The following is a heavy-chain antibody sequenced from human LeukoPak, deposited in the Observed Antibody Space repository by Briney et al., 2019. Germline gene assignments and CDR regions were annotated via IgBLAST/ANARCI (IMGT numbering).Heavy chain of an antibody. CDR1: GFTFDDYA. CDR2: ISWNSGSI. V-gene: IGHV3-9*01. Sequence: GGSLRLSCAASGFTFDDYAMHWVRQVPGKGLEWVSGISWNSGSIGYADSVKGRFTISRDNAKNSLDLQMNSLRAEDTALYYCAKATGLSTKQWLVPFDYWGQGTLVTVSS. CDR3: AKATGLSTKQWLVPFDY. D-gene: IGHD6-19*01. J-gene: IGHJ4*02.